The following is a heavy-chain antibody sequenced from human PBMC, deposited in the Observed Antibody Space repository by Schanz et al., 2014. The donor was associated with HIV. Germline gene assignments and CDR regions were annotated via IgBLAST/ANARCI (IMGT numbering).Heavy chain of an antibody. CDR3: ARGDTWPGGASDY. CDR2: INPTNGKT. V-gene: IGHV1-2*02. Sequence: QVQLVQSGAAVKKPGASVKVSCKASGYTFTDYFVHWVRQAPGQGLEWMGWINPTNGKTFYTQKFRGRVPMTRDTSVNTASMEVSRLMSDDTAVYYCARGDTWPGGASDYWGQGTLVIVSS. D-gene: IGHD3-16*01. J-gene: IGHJ4*02. CDR1: GYTFTDYF.